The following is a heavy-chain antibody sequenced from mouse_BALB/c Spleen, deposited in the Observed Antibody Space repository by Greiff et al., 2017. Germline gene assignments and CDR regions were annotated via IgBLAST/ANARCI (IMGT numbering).Heavy chain of an antibody. CDR1: GYTFTSYW. V-gene: IGHV1-74*01. J-gene: IGHJ3*01. CDR2: IDPYDSET. Sequence: QVQLKESGAELVRPGASVKLSCKASGYTFTSYWMNWVKQRPEQGLEWIGRIDPYDSETHYNQKFKDKAILTVDKSSSTAYMQLSSLTSEDSAVYYCASDGSSSAWFAYWGQGTLVTVSA. D-gene: IGHD1-1*01. CDR3: ASDGSSSAWFAY.